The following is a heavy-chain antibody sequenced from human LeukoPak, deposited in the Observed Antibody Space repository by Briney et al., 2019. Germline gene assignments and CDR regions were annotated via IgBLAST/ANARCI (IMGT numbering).Heavy chain of an antibody. V-gene: IGHV4-59*01. CDR2: IYYSGST. CDR1: CGSISSYY. CDR3: ARGNLWFGELFSYYYYYGMDV. D-gene: IGHD3-10*01. Sequence: SETLSLTCTVSCGSISSYYWSWIRQPPGKGLEWIGYIYYSGSTNYNPSLKSRVTISVDTSKNQFSLKLSSVTAADTAVYYCARGNLWFGELFSYYYYYGMDVWGQGTTVTVSS. J-gene: IGHJ6*02.